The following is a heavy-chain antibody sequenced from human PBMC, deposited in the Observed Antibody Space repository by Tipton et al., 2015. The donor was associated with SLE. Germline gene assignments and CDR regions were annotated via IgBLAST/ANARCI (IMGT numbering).Heavy chain of an antibody. CDR2: IYYSWST. CDR1: GGSISSGGYY. CDR3: ARDRVVVNAFDI. Sequence: TLSLTCTVSGGSISSGGYYWSWIRQHPGKGLEWIGYIYYSWSTYYNPSLKSRVTISVDTSKNQFSLKLSSVTAADTAVYYCARDRVVVNAFDIWGQGTMVTVSS. D-gene: IGHD3-22*01. V-gene: IGHV4-31*03. J-gene: IGHJ3*02.